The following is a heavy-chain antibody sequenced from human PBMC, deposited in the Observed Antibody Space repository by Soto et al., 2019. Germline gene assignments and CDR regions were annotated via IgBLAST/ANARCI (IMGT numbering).Heavy chain of an antibody. CDR1: GFIFSGHG. J-gene: IGHJ4*02. D-gene: IGHD6-13*01. V-gene: IGHV3-30*18. CDR2: VSYDGRYT. CDR3: TNDRANPSSRPDY. Sequence: QVQLVESGGGVVQPGRSLRLACVASGFIFSGHGMHWVRQVPGKGLEWVAVVSYDGRYTHYADSVKGRFTISRDNSKNKVYLQMYSLRAEDAACIYCTNDRANPSSRPDYWGQGTLVTVSS.